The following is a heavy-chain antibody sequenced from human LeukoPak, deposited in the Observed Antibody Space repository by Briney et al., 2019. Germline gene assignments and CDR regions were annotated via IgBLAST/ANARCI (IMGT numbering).Heavy chain of an antibody. Sequence: PSETLSLTCTVSGGSTSSSSYYRGWIRQPPGKGLGWIGSIYYSGSTYYNPSLKSRVTISVDTSKNQFSLKLSSVTAADTAVYYCARHSGSYYVVSYWGQGTLVTVSS. J-gene: IGHJ4*02. CDR3: ARHSGSYYVVSY. V-gene: IGHV4-39*01. CDR1: GGSTSSSSYY. CDR2: IYYSGST. D-gene: IGHD1-26*01.